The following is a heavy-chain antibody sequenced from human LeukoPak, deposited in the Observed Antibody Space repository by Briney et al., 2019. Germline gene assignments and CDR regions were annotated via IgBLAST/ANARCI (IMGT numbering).Heavy chain of an antibody. CDR1: GFTFSSYW. J-gene: IGHJ5*02. CDR2: IKQDGSEK. V-gene: IGHV3-7*01. Sequence: PGGSLRLSCAASGFTFSSYWMSWVRQAPGKGLEWVANIKQDGSEKYYVDSVKGRFTISRDNAKNSLYLQMNSLRAEDTAVYYRARDAPYYYDSTAWFDPWGQGTLVTVSS. CDR3: ARDAPYYYDSTAWFDP. D-gene: IGHD3-22*01.